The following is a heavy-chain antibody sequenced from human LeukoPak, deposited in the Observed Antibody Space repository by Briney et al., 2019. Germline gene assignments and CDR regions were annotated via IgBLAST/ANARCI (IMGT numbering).Heavy chain of an antibody. CDR3: ARICSSTSCQVDY. Sequence: SETLSLTCTVSGGSISSSSYYWGWIRQPPGKGLEWIGSIYYSGSTYYNPSLKSRVTISVDTSKNQFSLKLSSVTAADTAVYYCARICSSTSCQVDYWGQGTLVTVSS. J-gene: IGHJ4*02. D-gene: IGHD2-2*01. CDR1: GGSISSSSYY. CDR2: IYYSGST. V-gene: IGHV4-39*01.